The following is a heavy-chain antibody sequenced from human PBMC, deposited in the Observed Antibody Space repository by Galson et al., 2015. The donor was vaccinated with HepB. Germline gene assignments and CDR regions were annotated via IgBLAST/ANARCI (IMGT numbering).Heavy chain of an antibody. CDR2: ISSSSSTI. CDR1: GFTFSSYS. CDR3: ARGSPAWAAPRRIDY. J-gene: IGHJ4*02. V-gene: IGHV3-48*01. Sequence: SLRLSCAASGFTFSSYSMNWVRQAPGKGLEWVPYISSSSSTIYYADSVKGRFTISRDNAKNSLYLQMNSLRAEDTAVYYCARGSPAWAAPRRIDYWGQGTLVTVSS. D-gene: IGHD2-15*01.